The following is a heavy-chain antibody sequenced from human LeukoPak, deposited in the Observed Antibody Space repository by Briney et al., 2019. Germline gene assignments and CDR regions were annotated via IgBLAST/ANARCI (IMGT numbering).Heavy chain of an antibody. D-gene: IGHD3-16*02. V-gene: IGHV1-24*01. CDR1: GYTLTELA. J-gene: IGHJ1*01. CDR3: ATARSVITFGGVIVTEVESVQH. Sequence: ASVKVSCKVSGYTLTELAIHWVRQGHGQGLERMGGFDPENAETLYAQKFQGRVTMFEDITTDTAYMELSSLRSEDTALYCCATARSVITFGGVIVTEVESVQHWGQGALVSVSS. CDR2: FDPENAET.